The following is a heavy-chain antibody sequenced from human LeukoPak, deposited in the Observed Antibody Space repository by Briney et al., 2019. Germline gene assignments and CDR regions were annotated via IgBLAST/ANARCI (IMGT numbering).Heavy chain of an antibody. CDR1: GFTFSSYS. V-gene: IGHV3-21*01. CDR3: ARDFMGVSTA. D-gene: IGHD3-16*01. Sequence: GGSLRLSCAASGFTFSSYSMNWVRQAPGKGLEWVSSISSNSNYIYYADSVKGRLTISRDNAKNSLYLQMNSLRAEDTAVYYCARDFMGVSTAWGQGTLVTVSS. J-gene: IGHJ4*02. CDR2: ISSNSNYI.